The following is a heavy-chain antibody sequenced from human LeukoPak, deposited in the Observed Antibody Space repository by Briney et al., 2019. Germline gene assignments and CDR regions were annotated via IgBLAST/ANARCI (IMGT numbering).Heavy chain of an antibody. J-gene: IGHJ4*02. CDR3: ARGRRDGYNLGY. D-gene: IGHD5-24*01. Sequence: GGSLRLSCAASGFNVTTNYMSWVRQAPGKGLEWVSVIYSGGTTYYADSVKGRFTISRDISKNTLSLQMNSLRAEDTAVYYCARGRRDGYNLGYWGQGTLVSVSS. CDR1: GFNVTTNY. V-gene: IGHV3-53*01. CDR2: IYSGGTT.